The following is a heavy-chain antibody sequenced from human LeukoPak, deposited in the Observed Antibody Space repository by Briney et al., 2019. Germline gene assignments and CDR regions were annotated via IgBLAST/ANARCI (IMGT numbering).Heavy chain of an antibody. CDR1: GGSFSVYY. V-gene: IGHV4-34*01. CDR2: INHSGST. D-gene: IGHD3-22*01. CDR3: ARATGTYDSSGYYYDY. J-gene: IGHJ4*02. Sequence: SETLSLTCAVYGGSFSVYYWSWIRQPPGKGLEWIGEINHSGSTNYNPSLKSRVTISVDTSKNQFSLKLSSVTAADTAVYYCARATGTYDSSGYYYDYWGQGTLVTVSS.